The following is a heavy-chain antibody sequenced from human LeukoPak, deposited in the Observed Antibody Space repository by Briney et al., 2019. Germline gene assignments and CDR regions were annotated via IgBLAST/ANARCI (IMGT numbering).Heavy chain of an antibody. D-gene: IGHD6-19*01. V-gene: IGHV4-59*01. J-gene: IGHJ3*02. Sequence: NPSETLSLTCTVSGGSISSYYWSWIRQPPGKGLEWIGYIYYSGSTNYNPSLKSRVTISVDASRNQFSLKLSSVTAADTAVYYCAREEVIAVAGTGDAFDIWGQGTMVTVSS. CDR1: GGSISSYY. CDR2: IYYSGST. CDR3: AREEVIAVAGTGDAFDI.